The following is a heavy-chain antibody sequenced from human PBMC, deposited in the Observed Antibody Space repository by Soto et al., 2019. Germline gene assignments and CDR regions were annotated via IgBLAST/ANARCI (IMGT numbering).Heavy chain of an antibody. CDR1: GFTFTRSA. V-gene: IGHV1-58*02. CDR2: IVVGSGNT. Sequence: QMQLVQTGPEVKKPGTSVKVSGKASGFTFTRSAMQWVRQARGQRLEWIGWIVVGSGNTNNAQRFQKRVTITRDMSTSTTYRELRSLRSEDTAVYYCAADDCSGGSCLFDYWGQGTPVTVSS. CDR3: AADDCSGGSCLFDY. J-gene: IGHJ4*01. D-gene: IGHD2-15*01.